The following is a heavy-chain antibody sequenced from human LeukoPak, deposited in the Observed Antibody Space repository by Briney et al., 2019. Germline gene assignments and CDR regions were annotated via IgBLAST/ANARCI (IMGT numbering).Heavy chain of an antibody. V-gene: IGHV3-7*01. J-gene: IGHJ4*02. CDR1: GFTFSSFW. Sequence: GGSLRLSCAASGFTFSSFWMAWVRQAPGKGLEWVANIKQDGSLQYYGDSVKGRFTISRDNAKNSLYLQMNSLRAEGTALYYCATSYDSSGCDWGQGTLVTVSS. D-gene: IGHD3-22*01. CDR3: ATSYDSSGCD. CDR2: IKQDGSLQ.